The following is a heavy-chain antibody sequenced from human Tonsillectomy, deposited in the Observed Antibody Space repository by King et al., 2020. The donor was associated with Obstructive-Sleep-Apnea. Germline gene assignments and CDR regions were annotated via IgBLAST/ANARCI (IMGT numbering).Heavy chain of an antibody. D-gene: IGHD3-22*01. CDR1: GFTFSSYA. V-gene: IGHV3-30*04. J-gene: IGHJ4*02. CDR2: ISYDGSNK. Sequence: VQLVESGGGVVQPGRSLRLSCAASGFTFSSYAMHWVRQAPGKGLEWVALISYDGSNKYYADSVKGRFTISRDNSKNTLYLQMNSLRTEDTAVYYCARVSTYDSSGYSYXGQGTLVTVSS. CDR3: ARVSTYDSSGYSY.